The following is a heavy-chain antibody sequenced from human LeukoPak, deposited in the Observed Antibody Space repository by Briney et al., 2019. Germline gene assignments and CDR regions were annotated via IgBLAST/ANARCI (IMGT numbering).Heavy chain of an antibody. CDR3: ARGPNFGDYVDFLDS. Sequence: GGSLRLSCEASGFTFSDHWMTWVRQAPGKGLEWVANIKQGGSQKYYVDSVKGRFTISRDDVKGTLFLQMNNLRAEDSALYYCARGPNFGDYVDFLDSWGQGTLVTVSS. J-gene: IGHJ4*02. V-gene: IGHV3-7*01. CDR2: IKQGGSQK. CDR1: GFTFSDHW. D-gene: IGHD4-17*01.